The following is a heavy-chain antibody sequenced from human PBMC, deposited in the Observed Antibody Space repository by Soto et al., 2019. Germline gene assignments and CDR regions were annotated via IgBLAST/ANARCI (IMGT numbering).Heavy chain of an antibody. V-gene: IGHV3-74*01. CDR1: GFTFSRYW. J-gene: IGHJ6*02. CDR2: INSDGSST. CDR3: ARGGNTPVSYYYAVDV. D-gene: IGHD2-2*02. Sequence: EVQLVESGGGLVQPGGSLRLSCAASGFTFSRYWMHWVRQAPGKGLVWVSRINSDGSSTTYADFVKGRFSISRDNAKNTLFLQVNSLRPEDTAVYYCARGGNTPVSYYYAVDVWGQGTTVIVSS.